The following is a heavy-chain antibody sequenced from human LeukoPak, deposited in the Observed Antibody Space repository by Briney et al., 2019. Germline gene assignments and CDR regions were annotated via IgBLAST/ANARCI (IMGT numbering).Heavy chain of an antibody. D-gene: IGHD6-19*01. Sequence: GGSLRLSCAASGFTFSSYSMDWVRQAPGKGLEWVSYISSSSTIIYYADSVKGRFTISRDNAKNSLYLQMNSLRAGDTAVYYCARAQWLVPFDSWGQGTLVTVSS. V-gene: IGHV3-48*04. J-gene: IGHJ4*02. CDR2: ISSSSTII. CDR3: ARAQWLVPFDS. CDR1: GFTFSSYS.